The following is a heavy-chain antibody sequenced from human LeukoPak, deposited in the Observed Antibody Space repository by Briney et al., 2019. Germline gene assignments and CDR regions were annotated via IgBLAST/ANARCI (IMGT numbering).Heavy chain of an antibody. D-gene: IGHD6-6*01. V-gene: IGHV4-34*01. Sequence: SETLSLTCAVYGGSFSGYYWSWIRQPPGKGLEWIGEINHSGSTNYNPSLKSRVTISVDTSKKQFSLKLTSVTAADTAVYYCARAEGGSSYDPWGQGTLVTVSS. CDR1: GGSFSGYY. J-gene: IGHJ5*02. CDR3: ARAEGGSSYDP. CDR2: INHSGST.